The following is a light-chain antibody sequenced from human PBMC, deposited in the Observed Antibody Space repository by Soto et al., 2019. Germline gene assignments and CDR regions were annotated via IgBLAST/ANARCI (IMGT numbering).Light chain of an antibody. CDR2: AAS. V-gene: IGKV3D-15*01. J-gene: IGKJ5*01. Sequence: EVVLTQSPDTLSLSPGDRATLSCRVSQSVSTYLAWYQQKPGQAPRLLIHAASTRATGVPARFSGSGSGTEFSLSISSLQSEDSAVYYCQQYNNWPPITFGQGTRLEIK. CDR3: QQYNNWPPIT. CDR1: QSVSTY.